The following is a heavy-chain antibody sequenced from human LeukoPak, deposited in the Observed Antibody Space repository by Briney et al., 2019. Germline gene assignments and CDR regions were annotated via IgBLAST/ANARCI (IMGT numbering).Heavy chain of an antibody. CDR2: INPNSGGT. D-gene: IGHD1-20*01. CDR1: GYTFTGYY. V-gene: IGHV1-2*02. Sequence: ASVKVSCKASGYTFTGYYTHWVRPAPGQGLAWMGWINPNSGGTNYAQKFQGRVTMTRDTSISTAYMELSRLRTDDTAVYYCARVITGSLTPYDYWGQGTLVTVSS. CDR3: ARVITGSLTPYDY. J-gene: IGHJ4*02.